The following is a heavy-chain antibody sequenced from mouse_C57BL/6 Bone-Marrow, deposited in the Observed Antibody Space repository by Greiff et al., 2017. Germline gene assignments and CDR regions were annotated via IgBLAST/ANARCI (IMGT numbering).Heavy chain of an antibody. CDR1: GYSFTSYY. V-gene: IGHV1-66*01. J-gene: IGHJ2*01. Sequence: QVQLKQSGPELVKPGASVKISCKASGYSFTSYYIHWVKQRPGQGLEWIGWIYPGSGNTKYNEKFKGKATLTADTSSSTAYMQLSSLTSEDSAVYYCAKGRRRAVEGGYWGQGTTLTVSS. CDR3: AKGRRRAVEGGY. D-gene: IGHD2-12*01. CDR2: IYPGSGNT.